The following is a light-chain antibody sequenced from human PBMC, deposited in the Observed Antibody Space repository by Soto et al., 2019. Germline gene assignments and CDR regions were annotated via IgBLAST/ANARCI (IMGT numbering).Light chain of an antibody. CDR2: DVS. J-gene: IGLJ2*01. Sequence: QSALTQPASVSGSPGQSITMSCTGTSSDVGGHNSLSWYQQHPGKAPKLIIYDVSNRPSGVSNRFSGSKSGNTASLTISGLQAEDEADYYCSSYSSISTVVFGGGTKLTVL. CDR3: SSYSSISTVV. V-gene: IGLV2-14*03. CDR1: SSDVGGHNS.